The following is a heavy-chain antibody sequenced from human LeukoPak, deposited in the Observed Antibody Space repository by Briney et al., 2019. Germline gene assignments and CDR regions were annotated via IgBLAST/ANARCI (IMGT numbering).Heavy chain of an antibody. CDR2: INPNSGGT. CDR1: GYTFTGYY. Sequence: ASVKVSCKASGYTFTGYYMHWVRQAPGQGLEWMGWINPNSGGTNYAQKFQGRVTMTRDTSISTAYMELSRLRSDDTAVYYCARDQRVGSNSVNWFDPWGQGTLVTVSS. D-gene: IGHD6-6*01. CDR3: ARDQRVGSNSVNWFDP. V-gene: IGHV1-2*02. J-gene: IGHJ5*02.